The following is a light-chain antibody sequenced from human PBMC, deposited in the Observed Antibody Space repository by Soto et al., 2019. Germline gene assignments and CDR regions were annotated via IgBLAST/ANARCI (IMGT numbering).Light chain of an antibody. CDR1: SSDVGGYNY. J-gene: IGLJ2*01. V-gene: IGLV2-8*01. Sequence: QSALTQPPSASGSPGQSVTISCTGTSSDVGGYNYVSWYQQHPGKAPKLMIYAVSQRPSGVPGRLSGSKSGNTASLTVSGLQAEDEADYYCSSYAGSNIYVVFGGGTKLTVL. CDR2: AVS. CDR3: SSYAGSNIYVV.